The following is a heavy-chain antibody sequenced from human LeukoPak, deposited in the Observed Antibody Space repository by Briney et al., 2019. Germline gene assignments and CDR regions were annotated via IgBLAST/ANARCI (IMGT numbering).Heavy chain of an antibody. CDR1: GYTLTDLA. CDR2: FDPVDGET. CDR3: ATDAPYYYVSSGYPLY. J-gene: IGHJ4*02. Sequence: ASVKVSCKVSGYTLTDLAIHWVRQAPGQGLEWMGGFDPVDGETIYAQKFQGRVTMTAVTSTNTAYMELSSLRSEDTAVYYCATDAPYYYVSSGYPLYWGQGTLVTVSS. V-gene: IGHV1-24*01. D-gene: IGHD3-22*01.